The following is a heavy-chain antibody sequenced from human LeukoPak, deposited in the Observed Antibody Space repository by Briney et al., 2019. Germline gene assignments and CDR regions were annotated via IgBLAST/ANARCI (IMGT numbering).Heavy chain of an antibody. Sequence: GGSLRLSCAASGFTFSSYWMSWVRQAPGKGLEWVAYIKQDGSEKNYVDSVKGRFTISRDNPKNSLYLQMNSLRAEDTAVYYCAGGSGWLIDYWGQGTLVTVSS. D-gene: IGHD6-19*01. CDR2: IKQDGSEK. J-gene: IGHJ4*02. V-gene: IGHV3-7*04. CDR3: AGGSGWLIDY. CDR1: GFTFSSYW.